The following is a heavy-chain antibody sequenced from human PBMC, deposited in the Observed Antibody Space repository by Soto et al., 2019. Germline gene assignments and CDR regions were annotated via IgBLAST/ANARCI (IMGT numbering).Heavy chain of an antibody. CDR3: ARDRASYGSTSCYAGCNWFDP. CDR1: GGTFSSYA. V-gene: IGHV1-69*13. D-gene: IGHD2-2*01. J-gene: IGHJ5*02. CDR2: IIPIFGTA. Sequence: GASVKVSCKASGGTFSSYAISWVRQAPGQGLEWMGGIIPIFGTANYAQKFQGRVTITADESTSTAYMELSSLRSEDTAVYYCARDRASYGSTSCYAGCNWFDPWGQGTLVTVSS.